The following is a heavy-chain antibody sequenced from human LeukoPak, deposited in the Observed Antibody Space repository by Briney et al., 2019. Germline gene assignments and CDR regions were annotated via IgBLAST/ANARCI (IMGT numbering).Heavy chain of an antibody. CDR2: INPNSGVT. J-gene: IGHJ6*03. CDR3: ARGPYYYYYYMNV. Sequence: ASVKVSCKASGYTFTGYSMHWVRQAPGQGLEWMGWINPNSGVTNYAQKFQGRVTMTRDTSISTAYMELSSLRSDDTAVYYCARGPYYYYYYMNVWGKGTTVTVSS. V-gene: IGHV1-2*02. CDR1: GYTFTGYS.